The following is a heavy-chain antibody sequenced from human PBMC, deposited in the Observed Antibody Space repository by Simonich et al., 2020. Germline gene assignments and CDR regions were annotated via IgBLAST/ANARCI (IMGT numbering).Heavy chain of an antibody. CDR2: ISGSGGST. J-gene: IGHJ4*02. CDR3: ATYYFDY. V-gene: IGHV3-23*01. CDR1: GFTFSSYA. Sequence: EVQLLESGGGLVQPGASLRLSCAASGFTFSSYAMSWVRQGQGKGVGWVSAISGSGGSTYYADAVKGRFTISRDNSKNTLYLQMNSLRAEDTAVYYCATYYFDYWGQGTLVTVSS.